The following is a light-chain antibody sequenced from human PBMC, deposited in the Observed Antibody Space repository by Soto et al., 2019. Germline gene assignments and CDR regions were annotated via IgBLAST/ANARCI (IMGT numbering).Light chain of an antibody. CDR1: QDISHY. Sequence: DIQMTQSPSSLSASVGDTVTITCQASQDISHYLNWYQQTQGKALKILIYDASNLHPGVPSRFRGSGSGTEFSFHITRLQPEDVETYYCQQYDDLPITFGQGTRLEIK. CDR3: QQYDDLPIT. CDR2: DAS. V-gene: IGKV1-33*01. J-gene: IGKJ5*01.